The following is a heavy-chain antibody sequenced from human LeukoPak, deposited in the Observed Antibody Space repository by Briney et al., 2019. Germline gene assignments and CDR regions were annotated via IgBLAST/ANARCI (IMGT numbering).Heavy chain of an antibody. CDR3: AGGRTDIVVVPATLRNYYFDY. CDR1: GYTFTSYD. V-gene: IGHV1-69*06. Sequence: SVKVSCKASGYTFTSYDINWVRQATGQGLEWMGGIMPMFGKANYAQKFQGRVTTTADKATSTAYMELSSLRSEDTAVYYCAGGRTDIVVVPATLRNYYFDYWGQGTLVTVSS. D-gene: IGHD2-2*01. CDR2: IMPMFGKA. J-gene: IGHJ4*02.